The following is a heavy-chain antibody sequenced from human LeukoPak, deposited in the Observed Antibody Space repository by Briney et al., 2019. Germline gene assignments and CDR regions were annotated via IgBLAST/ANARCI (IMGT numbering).Heavy chain of an antibody. V-gene: IGHV4-4*07. D-gene: IGHD3-16*01. CDR1: GGSINSY. CDR3: ARTGGSYEHYYYYYMDV. Sequence: PSETLSLTCTVSGGSINSYWSWIRQPAGKGLEWIGRISGSGTITYDPALQSRLSISIDTSKNQFSLKLMSVTAADTAVYYCARTGGSYEHYYYYYMDVWGKGTTVTISS. J-gene: IGHJ6*03. CDR2: ISGSGTI.